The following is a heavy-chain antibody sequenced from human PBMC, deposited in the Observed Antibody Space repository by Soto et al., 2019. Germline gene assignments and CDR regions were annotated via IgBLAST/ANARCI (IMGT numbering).Heavy chain of an antibody. Sequence: GGSLRLSCAASGFTFSSYAMSWVRQAPGKGLEWVSAISGSGGSTYYADSVKGRFTISRDNSKNTLYLQMNSLRAEDTAVYYCAKVGVRGVIITHCDYWGQGTLVTVSS. D-gene: IGHD3-10*01. CDR1: GFTFSSYA. CDR3: AKVGVRGVIITHCDY. CDR2: ISGSGGST. V-gene: IGHV3-23*01. J-gene: IGHJ4*02.